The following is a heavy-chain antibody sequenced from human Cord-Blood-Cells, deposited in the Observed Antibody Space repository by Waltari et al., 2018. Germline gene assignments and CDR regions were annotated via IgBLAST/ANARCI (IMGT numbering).Heavy chain of an antibody. CDR3: ARGRGITGTTDY. CDR1: GFTFSRYA. J-gene: IGHJ4*02. CDR2: IWYDGSNK. Sequence: QVQLVESGGGVVQPGMSLRLSCEASGFTFSRYAMHWVRQDPGKGLEWVAVIWYDGSNKYYADSVKGRFTISRDNSKNTLYLQMNSLRAEDTAVYYCARGRGITGTTDYWGQGTLVTVSS. V-gene: IGHV3-33*01. D-gene: IGHD1-7*01.